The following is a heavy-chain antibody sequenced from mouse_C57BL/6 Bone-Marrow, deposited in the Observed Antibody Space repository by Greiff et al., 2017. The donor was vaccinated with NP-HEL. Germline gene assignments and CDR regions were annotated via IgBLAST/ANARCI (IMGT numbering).Heavy chain of an antibody. J-gene: IGHJ3*01. Sequence: QVQLKQPGAELVKPGASVKLSCKASGYTFTSYWMHWVKQRPGQGLEWIGMIHPNSGSTNYNEKFKSKATLTVDKSSSTAYMQLSSLTAEDSAVYYCASVYDYDLAWFAYWGQGTLVTVSA. D-gene: IGHD2-4*01. CDR3: ASVYDYDLAWFAY. V-gene: IGHV1-64*01. CDR2: IHPNSGST. CDR1: GYTFTSYW.